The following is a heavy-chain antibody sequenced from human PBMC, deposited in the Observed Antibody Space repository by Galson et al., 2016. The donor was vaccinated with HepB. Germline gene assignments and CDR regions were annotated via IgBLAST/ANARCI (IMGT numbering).Heavy chain of an antibody. V-gene: IGHV4-39*01. CDR3: ARRSAGAIPLPLYGMDV. D-gene: IGHD1-26*01. J-gene: IGHJ6*02. CDR2: IFYNGNP. Sequence: SETLSLTCTVSGGSVIIGSSYWGWIRQTPGKGLEWIASIFYNGNPYYNPSLESRLSILVDTSRNQFSLNLTSVTAADTGVYYCARRSAGAIPLPLYGMDVWGQGTRVTV. CDR1: GGSVIIGSSY.